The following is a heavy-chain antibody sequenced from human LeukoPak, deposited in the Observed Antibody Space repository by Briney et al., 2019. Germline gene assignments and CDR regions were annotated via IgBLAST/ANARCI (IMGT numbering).Heavy chain of an antibody. D-gene: IGHD3-10*01. J-gene: IGHJ4*02. V-gene: IGHV4-61*09. CDR2: IYSSGST. CDR1: GGSISSGSYC. Sequence: SQTLSLTCTVSGGSISSGSYCWSWIRQPAGKGLEWIGHIYSSGSTNYNPSLKSRVTISVDTSKNQFSLKLSSVTAADTAVYYCARPGGLGGYYYGSGSRRRGYYFDYWGQGTLVTVSS. CDR3: ARPGGLGGYYYGSGSRRRGYYFDY.